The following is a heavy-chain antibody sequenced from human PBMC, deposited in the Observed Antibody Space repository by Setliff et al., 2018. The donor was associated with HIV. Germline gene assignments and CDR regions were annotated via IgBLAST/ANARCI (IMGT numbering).Heavy chain of an antibody. CDR3: ATTYHPDSRGYPPEYFLR. V-gene: IGHV4-59*12. D-gene: IGHD3-22*01. CDR2: VMYGGGS. Sequence: SETLSLTCSVSGGSIRSYYWSWIRQSPAKGMEWIGYVMYGGGSNYSPIFQSRVAMSVDASKNQFSLRVSSVSAADTAVYYCATTYHPDSRGYPPEYFLRWGQCILVTV. J-gene: IGHJ1*01. CDR1: GGSIRSYY.